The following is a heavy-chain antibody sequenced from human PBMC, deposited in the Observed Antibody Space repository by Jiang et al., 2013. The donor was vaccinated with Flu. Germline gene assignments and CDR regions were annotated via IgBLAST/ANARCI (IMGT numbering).Heavy chain of an antibody. J-gene: IGHJ6*02. D-gene: IGHD2-8*01. CDR2: IYPGDSDT. CDR3: ARRLGRRYCTNGVCYYYGMDV. Sequence: GAEVKKPGESLKISCKGSGYSFTSYWIGWVRQMPGKGLEWMGIIYPGDSDTRYSPSFQGQVTISADKSISTAYLQWSSLKASDTAMYYCARRLGRRYCTNGVCYYYGMDVWGQGTTVTVSS. V-gene: IGHV5-51*01. CDR1: GYSFTSYW.